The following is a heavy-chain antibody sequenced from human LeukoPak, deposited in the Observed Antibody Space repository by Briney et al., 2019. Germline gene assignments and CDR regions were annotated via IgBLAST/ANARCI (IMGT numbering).Heavy chain of an antibody. V-gene: IGHV3-53*05. CDR1: GFTVSSNY. D-gene: IGHD6-13*01. CDR3: ARIQAVVVAAAEFDAFDI. CDR2: IYSGGST. J-gene: IGHJ3*02. Sequence: GGSLRLSCAASGFTVSSNYMSWVRQAPGKGLEWVSVIYSGGSTYHAASVKGRFTSSRDNSENTLYLQMNSLRAEDTAVYYCARIQAVVVAAAEFDAFDIWGQGTMVTVSS.